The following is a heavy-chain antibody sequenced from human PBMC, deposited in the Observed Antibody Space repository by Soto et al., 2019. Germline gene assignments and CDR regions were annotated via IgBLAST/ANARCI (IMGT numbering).Heavy chain of an antibody. J-gene: IGHJ4*02. Sequence: PGGSLRLSCAASGFTFSTYSMNWVRQAPGEGLEWLSYITGSSSSMYYADSVKGRFTVSRDNAKNSFYLQMNSLRLEDTAVYYCVSSNGCLDHWGQGILVTVSS. CDR3: VSSNGCLDH. V-gene: IGHV3-48*01. CDR1: GFTFSTYS. CDR2: ITGSSSSM. D-gene: IGHD6-19*01.